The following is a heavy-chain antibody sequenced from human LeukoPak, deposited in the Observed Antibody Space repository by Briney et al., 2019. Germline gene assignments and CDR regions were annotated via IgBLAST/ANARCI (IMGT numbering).Heavy chain of an antibody. D-gene: IGHD6-6*01. CDR3: ARGMAYSSSSGGWFDP. CDR2: NIPIFGTA. V-gene: IGHV1-69*05. CDR1: GGTFSSYA. J-gene: IGHJ5*02. Sequence: SVKVSCKASGGTFSSYAISWVRQAPGQGLEWMGGNIPIFGTANYAQKFQGRVTITTDESTSTAYMELSSLRSEDTAVYYCARGMAYSSSSGGWFDPWGQGTLVTVSS.